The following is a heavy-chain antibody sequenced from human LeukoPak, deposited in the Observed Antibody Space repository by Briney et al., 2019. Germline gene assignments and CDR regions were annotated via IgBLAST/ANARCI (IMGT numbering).Heavy chain of an antibody. V-gene: IGHV4-39*07. J-gene: IGHJ4*02. CDR1: GGSISSRTYY. Sequence: SEALSLTCTVSGGSISSRTYYWGWIRQPPGKGLEWIGSIFYSGSTNYNPSLKSRVTISVDKSKNQFSLKLRSVTAADTAVYYCARGETGYTSGWHYWGQGTLATVSS. CDR3: ARGETGYTSGWHY. D-gene: IGHD6-19*01. CDR2: IFYSGST.